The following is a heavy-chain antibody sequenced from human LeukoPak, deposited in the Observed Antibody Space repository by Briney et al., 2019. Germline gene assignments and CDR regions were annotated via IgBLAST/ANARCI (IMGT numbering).Heavy chain of an antibody. CDR3: ARGKLYGSGAFDN. Sequence: GTSLRLSCAASGFTFGSYGMHRVRQAPGEEPEWVAVIWYDGSNQDYGDSAKGRFTISRDNSKNTLYLQMNSLRVEDTAVYYCARGKLYGSGAFDNWGQGTLVTVSS. D-gene: IGHD3-10*01. J-gene: IGHJ4*02. V-gene: IGHV3-33*01. CDR1: GFTFGSYG. CDR2: IWYDGSNQ.